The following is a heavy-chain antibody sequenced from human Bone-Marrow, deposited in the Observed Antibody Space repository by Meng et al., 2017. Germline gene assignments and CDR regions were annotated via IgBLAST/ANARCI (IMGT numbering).Heavy chain of an antibody. V-gene: IGHV3-30*04. CDR3: ARDSEGYFYSDGSGPQYFYYHGMDV. D-gene: IGHD3-22*01. CDR1: GFRFSSYA. J-gene: IGHJ6*02. CDR2: ISFDGNNK. Sequence: GGSLRLSCAASGFRFSSYAMHWVRQAPGKGLEWMAVISFDGNNKYQADSVKGRFTFSRDNSKNTLSLQMNSLRAGDTAVYYCARDSEGYFYSDGSGPQYFYYHGMDVWGQGTMVTVSS.